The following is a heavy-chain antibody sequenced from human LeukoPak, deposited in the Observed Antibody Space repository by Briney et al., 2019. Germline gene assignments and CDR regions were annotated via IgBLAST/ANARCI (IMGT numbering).Heavy chain of an antibody. CDR1: GVSVSSGSYY. CDR2: IYYSGST. CDR3: ARFLRDYGTFDS. V-gene: IGHV4-61*01. D-gene: IGHD4-17*01. J-gene: IGHJ4*02. Sequence: KPSETLSLTCTVSGVSVSSGSYYWSWLRPPPGKGREWIGYIYYSGSTNYNPSLKSRVTISVATSKNQFSLKLSSVTAADPAVYYCARFLRDYGTFDSWGEGTLVTVSS.